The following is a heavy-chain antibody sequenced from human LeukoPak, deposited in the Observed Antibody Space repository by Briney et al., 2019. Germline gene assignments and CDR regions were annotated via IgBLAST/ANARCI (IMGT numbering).Heavy chain of an antibody. CDR3: ARGPPNWGYDY. V-gene: IGHV1-8*01. J-gene: IGHJ4*02. CDR2: MSPNSGDT. Sequence: ASVKVSCKASGYTFTSYDFNWVRQATGQRPEWMGWMSPNSGDTGYAQKFQDRVTMTRNTSISTAYMELSSLRSDDTAVYYCARGPPNWGYDYWGPGTQVTVSS. D-gene: IGHD7-27*01. CDR1: GYTFTSYD.